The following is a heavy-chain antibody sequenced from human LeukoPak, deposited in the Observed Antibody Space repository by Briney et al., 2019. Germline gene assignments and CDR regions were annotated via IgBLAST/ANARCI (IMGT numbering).Heavy chain of an antibody. CDR2: IKQAGSEK. D-gene: IGHD3-22*01. Sequence: GGSLRLSCAASGFTFSSYWMSWVRQAPGKGLEWVANIKQAGSEKYYVDSVKGRFTISRDNAKNSLYLQMNSLRAEDTAVYYCARDPSRGEYYYDSSGYVDYWGQGTLVTVSS. CDR1: GFTFSSYW. CDR3: ARDPSRGEYYYDSSGYVDY. V-gene: IGHV3-7*01. J-gene: IGHJ4*02.